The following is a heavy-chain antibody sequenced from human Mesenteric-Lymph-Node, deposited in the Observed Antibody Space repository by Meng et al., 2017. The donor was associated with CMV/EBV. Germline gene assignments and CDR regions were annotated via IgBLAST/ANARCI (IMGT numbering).Heavy chain of an antibody. Sequence: SETLSLTCTVSGGSISSGDYYWSWIRQPPGKGLEWIGYIYYSGSTYYNPSLKSRVTISVGTSKNQFSLKLSSVTAADTAVYYCARVDGALQSVDYWGQGTLVTVSS. J-gene: IGHJ4*02. V-gene: IGHV4-30-4*08. CDR3: ARVDGALQSVDY. D-gene: IGHD4-11*01. CDR1: GGSISSGDYY. CDR2: IYYSGST.